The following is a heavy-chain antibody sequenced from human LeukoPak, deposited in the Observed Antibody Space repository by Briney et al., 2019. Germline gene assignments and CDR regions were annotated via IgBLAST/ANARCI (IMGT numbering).Heavy chain of an antibody. V-gene: IGHV3-30*02. CDR3: AKDTGDYYDTSGNYYAGWFDP. Sequence: GGSLRLSCEASGFSFSSFGLHWVRQAPGKGLEWVAFIPYDGNNKYFADSVKGRFSISRDNSKNTVYLQMNSLRPEDTAVYHCAKDTGDYYDTSGNYYAGWFDPWGQGALVTASS. CDR2: IPYDGNNK. J-gene: IGHJ5*02. D-gene: IGHD3-22*01. CDR1: GFSFSSFG.